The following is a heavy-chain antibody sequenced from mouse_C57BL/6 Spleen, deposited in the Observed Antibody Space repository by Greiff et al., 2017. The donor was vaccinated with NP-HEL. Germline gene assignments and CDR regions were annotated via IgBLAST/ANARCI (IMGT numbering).Heavy chain of an antibody. CDR3: FTTVVG. CDR1: GYTFTDYE. V-gene: IGHV1-15*01. J-gene: IGHJ2*01. D-gene: IGHD1-1*01. CDR2: IDPETGGT. Sequence: QVQLQQSGAELVRPGASVTLSCKASGYTFTDYEMHWVKQTPVHGLEWIGAIDPETGGTAYNQKFKGKAIQTADKSSSTAYMELRSLTSEDSAVYYSFTTVVGWGQGTTLTVSS.